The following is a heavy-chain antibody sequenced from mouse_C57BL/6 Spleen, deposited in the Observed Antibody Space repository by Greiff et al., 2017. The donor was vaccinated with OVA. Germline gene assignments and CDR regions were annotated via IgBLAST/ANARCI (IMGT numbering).Heavy chain of an antibody. CDR2: FYPGSGSI. V-gene: IGHV1-62-2*01. CDR3: ARHEDPQYEYDGLGAMDY. CDR1: GYTFTEYT. J-gene: IGHJ4*01. Sequence: QVQLQQSGAELVKPGASVKLSCTASGYTFTEYTIHWVQQRSGQGLEWIGWFYPGSGSIKYNEKFKDKATLTADKSSSTVYMELSRLTSEDSAVYFCARHEDPQYEYDGLGAMDYWGQGTSVTVSS. D-gene: IGHD2-4*01.